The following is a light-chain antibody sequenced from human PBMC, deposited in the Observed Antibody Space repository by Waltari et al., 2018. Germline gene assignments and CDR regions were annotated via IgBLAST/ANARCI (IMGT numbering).Light chain of an antibody. Sequence: QVVLTQSPSASASLGASVNLTCTLPSGHSRHAIAWHQHQPNKGPRYLMTVNSDGSHNKGDGIPDRFSGSSSGAERYLTISSLQSDDEADYYCQTWGTGTVVFGGGTKLTVL. CDR2: VNSDGSH. CDR3: QTWGTGTVV. V-gene: IGLV4-69*01. CDR1: SGHSRHA. J-gene: IGLJ3*02.